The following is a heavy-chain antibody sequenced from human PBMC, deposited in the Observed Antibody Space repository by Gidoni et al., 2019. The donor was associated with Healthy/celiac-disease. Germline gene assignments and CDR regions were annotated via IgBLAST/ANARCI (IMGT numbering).Heavy chain of an antibody. Sequence: QVQLVESGGGVVQPGRSLRLSCAASGFPFSSYAMHWVRQAPGKGLEWVAVISYDGSNKYYADSVKGRFTISRDNSKNTLYLQMNSLRAEDTAVYYCARDSYSSKAFDIWGQGTMVTVSS. CDR3: ARDSYSSKAFDI. J-gene: IGHJ3*02. CDR1: GFPFSSYA. D-gene: IGHD6-13*01. CDR2: ISYDGSNK. V-gene: IGHV3-30*01.